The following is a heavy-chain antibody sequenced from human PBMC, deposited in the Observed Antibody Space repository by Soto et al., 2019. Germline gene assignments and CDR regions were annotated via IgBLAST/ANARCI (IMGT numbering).Heavy chain of an antibody. CDR1: GFTFSSYW. D-gene: IGHD6-13*01. Sequence: PGGSLRLSCAASGFTFSSYWMTWVGQAPGKGLEWVANIKQDGSETYFVDSLRGRFTISRDNAKNSLYLQMNSLRAEDTAVYYCARHGLAAASSFYGMDVWGQGTTVTVSS. CDR2: IKQDGSET. V-gene: IGHV3-7*01. CDR3: ARHGLAAASSFYGMDV. J-gene: IGHJ6*02.